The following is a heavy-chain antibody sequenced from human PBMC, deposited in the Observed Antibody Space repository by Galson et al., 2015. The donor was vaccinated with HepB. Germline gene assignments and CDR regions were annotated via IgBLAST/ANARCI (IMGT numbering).Heavy chain of an antibody. Sequence: SLRLSCAASGFTFSSYWMSWVRQAPGKGLEWVANIKQDGSEKYYVDSVKGRFTISRDNAKNSLYLQMNSLRAEDTAVYYCATLQLLRSDYYYGMDVWGQGTTVTVSS. D-gene: IGHD2-15*01. V-gene: IGHV3-7*01. CDR1: GFTFSSYW. J-gene: IGHJ6*02. CDR3: ATLQLLRSDYYYGMDV. CDR2: IKQDGSEK.